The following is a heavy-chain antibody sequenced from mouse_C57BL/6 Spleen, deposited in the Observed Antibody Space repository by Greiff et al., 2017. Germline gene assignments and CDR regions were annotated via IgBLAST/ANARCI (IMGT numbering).Heavy chain of an antibody. J-gene: IGHJ1*03. CDR1: GFTFSSYG. V-gene: IGHV5-6*01. D-gene: IGHD6-1*01. CDR3: AREVPFDV. CDR2: ISSGGSYT. Sequence: EVQLQQSGGDLVKPGGSLKLSCAASGFTFSSYGMSWVRQTPDKRLEWVATISSGGSYTYYPDSVKGRFTISRDNAKNTLYLQMSSLKSEDTAMYYCAREVPFDVWGTGTTVTVSS.